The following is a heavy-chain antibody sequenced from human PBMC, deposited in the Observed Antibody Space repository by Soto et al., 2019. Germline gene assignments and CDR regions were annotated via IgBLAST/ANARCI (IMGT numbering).Heavy chain of an antibody. CDR1: GFTFSSYS. CDR3: AKDGPLDY. J-gene: IGHJ4*02. Sequence: GGSLRLSCAASGFTFSSYSMNWVRQAPGKGLEWVAVISYDGSNKYYADSVKGRFTISRDNSKNTLYLQMNSLRAEDTAVYYCAKDGPLDYWGQGTLVTVSS. CDR2: ISYDGSNK. V-gene: IGHV3-30*18.